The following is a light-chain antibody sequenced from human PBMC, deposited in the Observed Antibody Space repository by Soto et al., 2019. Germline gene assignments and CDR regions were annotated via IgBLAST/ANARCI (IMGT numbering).Light chain of an antibody. CDR3: ISYASINTYV. Sequence: QSLLPQPSYVSGSPGQSITISCTGTSSDVGGYDYVSWYQQHPGKAPKLMIYDVTNRPSGVSNRFSGSKSGNTASLTISGLQAEDEADYYCISYASINTYVFGTG. CDR1: SSDVGGYDY. V-gene: IGLV2-14*01. CDR2: DVT. J-gene: IGLJ1*01.